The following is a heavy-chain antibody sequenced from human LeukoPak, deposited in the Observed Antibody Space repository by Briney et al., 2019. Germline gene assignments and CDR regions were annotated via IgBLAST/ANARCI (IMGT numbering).Heavy chain of an antibody. CDR1: GYTFTDYW. CDR2: IYPGESET. CDR3: ARGRWSVATKWFDP. V-gene: IGHV5-51*01. J-gene: IGHJ5*02. D-gene: IGHD4-23*01. Sequence: GESLKISCKASGYTFTDYWVSCVRQMPGKGLEWMGLIYPGESETRYNPSFQGHVTMSVDNSINTAYLQWSSLQASDAAIYYCARGRWSVATKWFDPWGQGTLVTVSA.